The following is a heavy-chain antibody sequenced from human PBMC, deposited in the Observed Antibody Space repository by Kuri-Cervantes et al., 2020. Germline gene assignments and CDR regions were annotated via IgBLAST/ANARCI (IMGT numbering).Heavy chain of an antibody. CDR2: FDPEDGET. CDR3: ATGTTMVRGVSYYGMDV. D-gene: IGHD3-10*01. Sequence: ASVKVSCKVSGYTLTELSMHWVRQAPGKGLEWMGGFDPEDGETIYAQKSQGRVTMTEDTSTDTAYMELSSLRSEDTAVYYCATGTTMVRGVSYYGMDVWGQGTTVTVSS. J-gene: IGHJ6*02. V-gene: IGHV1-24*01. CDR1: GYTLTELS.